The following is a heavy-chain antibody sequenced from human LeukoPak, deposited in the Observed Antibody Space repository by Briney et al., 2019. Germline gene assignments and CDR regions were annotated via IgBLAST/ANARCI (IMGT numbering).Heavy chain of an antibody. Sequence: SETLSLTCTVSGGSISSSSYYWGWIRQPPGKGLEWIGSIYYSGSTYYNPSLKSRVTISVDTSKNQFSLKLSSVTAADTAVYYCALELGYCSSTSCYTDWFDPWGQGTLVTVSS. V-gene: IGHV4-39*01. J-gene: IGHJ5*02. CDR2: IYYSGST. CDR1: GGSISSSSYY. D-gene: IGHD2-2*02. CDR3: ALELGYCSSTSCYTDWFDP.